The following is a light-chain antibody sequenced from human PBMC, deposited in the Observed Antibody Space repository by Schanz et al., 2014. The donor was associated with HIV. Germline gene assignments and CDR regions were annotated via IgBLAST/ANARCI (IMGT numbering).Light chain of an antibody. J-gene: IGLJ3*02. Sequence: QSVLTQPPSVSGAPGQRVTISCTGSSSNIGSVYDVHWYQQLPGTAPKHLIFANSDRPLGVPDRFSGSKSGTSASLAITGLQAEDEADYYCAAWDDSLNGWVFGGGTKVTVL. V-gene: IGLV1-40*01. CDR3: AAWDDSLNGWV. CDR1: SSNIGSVYD. CDR2: ANS.